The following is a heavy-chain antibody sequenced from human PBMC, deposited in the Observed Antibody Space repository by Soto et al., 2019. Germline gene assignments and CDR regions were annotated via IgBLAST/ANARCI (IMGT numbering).Heavy chain of an antibody. Sequence: PGGSLRLSCAASGFTFSGDAMSWVRQAPGKGLEWVSAISGSGGSTYYADSVKGLFTIFRDNSKNTLYLQMNRLRAEETAVYYCAKVIGLLWSGELLEAETNYSFDIWGQGTMVTVSS. CDR3: AKVIGLLWSGELLEAETNYSFDI. V-gene: IGHV3-23*01. D-gene: IGHD3-10*01. CDR2: ISGSGGST. CDR1: GFTFSGDA. J-gene: IGHJ3*02.